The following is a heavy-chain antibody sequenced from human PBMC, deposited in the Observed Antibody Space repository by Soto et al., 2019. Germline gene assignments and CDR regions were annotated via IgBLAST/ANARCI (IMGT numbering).Heavy chain of an antibody. CDR2: ISAYDGNT. CDR1: GYTFTSYG. J-gene: IGHJ6*02. D-gene: IGHD3-22*01. V-gene: IGHV1-18*01. CDR3: ARGGYYDSSGSRNYYYYGMNV. Sequence: ASVKVSCKASGYTFTSYGINWVRQAPGQGLEWLGWISAYDGNTNYAQILQGRVSMTTDTSTNTAYMEVRSLRSDDTAVYYCARGGYYDSSGSRNYYYYGMNVWG.